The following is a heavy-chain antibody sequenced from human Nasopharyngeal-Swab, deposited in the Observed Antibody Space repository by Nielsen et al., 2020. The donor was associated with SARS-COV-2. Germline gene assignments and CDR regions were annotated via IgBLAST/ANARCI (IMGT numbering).Heavy chain of an antibody. Sequence: SGPTLVKPTQTLTLTCTFSGFSLNTSGMCVSWIRQPPGKALEWLALIDWDDDKYYSTSLKTRLTISKDTSKNQVVLTMTNMDPVDTATYYCARIRGSSSWYDYFDYWGQGTLVTVSS. D-gene: IGHD6-13*01. V-gene: IGHV2-70*01. CDR2: IDWDDDK. J-gene: IGHJ4*02. CDR1: GFSLNTSGMC. CDR3: ARIRGSSSWYDYFDY.